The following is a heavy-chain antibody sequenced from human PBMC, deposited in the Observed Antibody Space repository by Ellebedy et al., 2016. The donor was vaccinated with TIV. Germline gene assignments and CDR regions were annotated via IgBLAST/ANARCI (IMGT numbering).Heavy chain of an antibody. CDR1: GFTFSNYI. CDR3: AMSGLFDY. V-gene: IGHV3-64D*06. Sequence: GESLKISXSASGFTFSNYILHWVRQAPGKGLEYLSSISSTGGTTDYADSIKGRFTTSRDNSRNTGYLQMSSLTNEDTALYYCAMSGLFDYWGQGILVSVSS. J-gene: IGHJ4*02. D-gene: IGHD3-3*01. CDR2: ISSTGGTT.